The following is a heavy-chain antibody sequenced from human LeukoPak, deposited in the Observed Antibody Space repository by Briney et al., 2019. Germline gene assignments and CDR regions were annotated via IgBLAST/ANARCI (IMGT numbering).Heavy chain of an antibody. CDR3: ARGGVAARRDFDY. D-gene: IGHD6-6*01. Sequence: SETLSLTCAVYGASFSGYYWSWIRQPPGKGLEWIGEINHSGSTNYNPSLKSRVTISVDTSKNQFSLKLSSVTAADTAVYYCARGGVAARRDFDYWGQGTLVTVSS. V-gene: IGHV4-34*01. CDR1: GASFSGYY. J-gene: IGHJ4*02. CDR2: INHSGST.